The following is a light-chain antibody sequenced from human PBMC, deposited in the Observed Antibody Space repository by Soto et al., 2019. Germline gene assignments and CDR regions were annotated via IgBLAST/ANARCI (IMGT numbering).Light chain of an antibody. CDR1: QDISNY. V-gene: IGKV1-33*01. CDR2: DAS. Sequence: PSSLSASVGDRVTITCQASQDISNYLNWYQQKPGKAPKLLIYDASNLETGVPSRFSGSGSGTDFPFTISSLQPDDFETYYCQQYSSYWTFGQGTKVDIK. J-gene: IGKJ1*01. CDR3: QQYSSYWT.